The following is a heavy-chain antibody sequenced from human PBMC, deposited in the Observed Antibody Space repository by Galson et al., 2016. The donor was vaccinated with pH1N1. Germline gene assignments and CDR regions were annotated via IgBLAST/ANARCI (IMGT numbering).Heavy chain of an antibody. Sequence: SLRLSCATSGFSFSSYWFRWVRHDPAKGLVWVARIDEDGETTNYADSVRGRFTIYRDNAKNTLYLEVNSLRAEDTAVYYCARDLCGREDYWGQGTLVTVSS. D-gene: IGHD1-26*01. CDR2: IDEDGETT. CDR1: GFSFSSYW. J-gene: IGHJ4*02. CDR3: ARDLCGREDY. V-gene: IGHV3-74*01.